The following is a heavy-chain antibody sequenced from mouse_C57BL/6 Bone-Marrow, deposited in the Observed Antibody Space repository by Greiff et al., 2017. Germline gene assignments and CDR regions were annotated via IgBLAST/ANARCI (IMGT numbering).Heavy chain of an antibody. V-gene: IGHV1-69*01. Sequence: VQLQQPGAELVMPGASVKLSCKASGYTFTSYWMHWVKQRPGQGLEWIGEIDPSDSYTNYNQKFKGKSTLTVAKSSSTAYMQLSSLTSEDSAVYYCARWAMDYWGQGTSVTVSS. CDR1: GYTFTSYW. CDR2: IDPSDSYT. J-gene: IGHJ4*01. CDR3: ARWAMDY.